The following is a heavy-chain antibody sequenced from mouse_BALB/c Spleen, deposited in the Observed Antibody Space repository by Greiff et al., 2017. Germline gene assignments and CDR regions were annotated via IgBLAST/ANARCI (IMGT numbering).Heavy chain of an antibody. CDR1: GDSITSGY. V-gene: IGHV3-8*02. CDR2: ISYSGST. Sequence: EVKVVESGPSLVKPSQTLSLTCSVTGDSITSGYWNWIRKFPGNKLEYMGYISYSGSTYYNPSLKSRISITRDTSKNQYYLQLNSVTTEDTATYYCARYERDAMDYWGQGTSVTVSS. J-gene: IGHJ4*01. CDR3: ARYERDAMDY.